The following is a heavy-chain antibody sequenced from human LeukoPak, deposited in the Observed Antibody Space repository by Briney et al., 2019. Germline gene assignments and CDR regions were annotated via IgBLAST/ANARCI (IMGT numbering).Heavy chain of an antibody. CDR2: ITTSGGAK. Sequence: GGSLRLSCAASGFTFSSYSMNWVRQAPGKGLEWISYITTSGGAKNYADSVKGRFTISRDNAENSLYLQMSSLRAEDTAVYYCARDLGYCTNGVCHMRFDYWGQGTLVAVSS. J-gene: IGHJ4*02. CDR1: GFTFSSYS. CDR3: ARDLGYCTNGVCHMRFDY. V-gene: IGHV3-48*01. D-gene: IGHD2-8*01.